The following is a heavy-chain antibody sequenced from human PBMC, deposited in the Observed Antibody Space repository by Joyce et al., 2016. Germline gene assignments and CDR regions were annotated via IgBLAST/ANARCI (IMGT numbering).Heavy chain of an antibody. CDR1: GAPFRGFL. Sequence: QVQLQQWGAGLLKPSETLSLTCGVNGAPFRGFLWTWVRQPPGEGLQWIGDVNTSGATNYNPSLNSRVTISVDTSKIQFSLTLTTITAADTAMYYCARSQWLAPLMYWGQGSLVAVSS. J-gene: IGHJ4*02. V-gene: IGHV4-34*02. CDR2: VNTSGAT. D-gene: IGHD6-19*01. CDR3: ARSQWLAPLMY.